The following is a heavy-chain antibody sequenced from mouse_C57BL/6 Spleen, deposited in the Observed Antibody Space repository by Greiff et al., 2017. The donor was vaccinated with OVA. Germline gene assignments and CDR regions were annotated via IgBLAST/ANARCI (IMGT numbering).Heavy chain of an antibody. CDR2: ISYDGSN. CDR1: GYSITSGYY. Sequence: VQLQQSGPGLVKPSQSLSLTCSVTGYSITSGYYWNWIRQFPGNKLEWMGYISYDGSNNYNPSLKNRISITRDTSKNQFFLKLNSVTTEDTATYYCARLDYGSIFDYWGQGTTLTVSS. J-gene: IGHJ2*01. D-gene: IGHD1-1*01. CDR3: ARLDYGSIFDY. V-gene: IGHV3-6*01.